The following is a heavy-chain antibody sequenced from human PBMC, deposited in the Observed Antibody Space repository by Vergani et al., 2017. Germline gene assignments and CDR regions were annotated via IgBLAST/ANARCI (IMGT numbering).Heavy chain of an antibody. J-gene: IGHJ6*02. CDR2: ISSSSSYI. D-gene: IGHD6-13*01. Sequence: EVQLVESGGGLVKPGGSLRLSCAASGFTFSSYSMNWVRQAPGKGLEWVSSISSSSSYIYYADSVKGRFTISRDNAKNSLYLQMNSLRAEDTAVYYCAGQQQLDIDYYYGMDVWGQGTTVTVSS. CDR1: GFTFSSYS. V-gene: IGHV3-21*01. CDR3: AGQQQLDIDYYYGMDV.